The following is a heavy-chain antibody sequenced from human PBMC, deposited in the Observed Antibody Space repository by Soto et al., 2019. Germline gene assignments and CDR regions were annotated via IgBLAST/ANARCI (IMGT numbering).Heavy chain of an antibody. CDR1: GYTFTSYG. J-gene: IGHJ4*02. CDR3: AASSCGGDCRYYFDY. Sequence: ASVKVSCKASGYTFTSYGISWVRQAPGQGLEWMGWISAYNGNTNYAQKLQGRVTMTTDTSTSTAYMELRSLRSDDMAVYYCAASSCGGDCRYYFDYWGQGTLVTVSS. CDR2: ISAYNGNT. V-gene: IGHV1-18*03. D-gene: IGHD2-21*01.